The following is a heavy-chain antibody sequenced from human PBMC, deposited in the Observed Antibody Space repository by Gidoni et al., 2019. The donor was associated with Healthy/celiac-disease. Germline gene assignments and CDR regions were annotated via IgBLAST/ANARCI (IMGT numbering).Heavy chain of an antibody. CDR2: ISWNSGSI. Sequence: EVQLVESGGGLVQPGRSLRLSCAASGFTFDDYAMHWVRQVPGKGLEWVSGISWNSGSIGYADSVRGRFTISRDNAKNSLYLQMNSLRAEDTALYYCAKESGRLDYYDSSGYFYDWGQGTLVTVSS. V-gene: IGHV3-9*01. CDR1: GFTFDDYA. J-gene: IGHJ4*02. CDR3: AKESGRLDYYDSSGYFYD. D-gene: IGHD3-22*01.